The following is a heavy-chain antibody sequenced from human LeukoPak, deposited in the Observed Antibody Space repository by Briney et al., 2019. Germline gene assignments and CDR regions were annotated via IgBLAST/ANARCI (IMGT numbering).Heavy chain of an antibody. CDR1: GFTFSSYA. Sequence: PGGSLRLSCAASGFTFSSYAMSWVRQAPGKGLEWVSAISGSGGSTYYADSVKGRFTISRDNSKNTLYLQMNSLRAEDTAVYYCARGYDFWSGYSFDYWGQGTLVTVSS. CDR3: ARGYDFWSGYSFDY. J-gene: IGHJ4*02. V-gene: IGHV3-23*01. D-gene: IGHD3-3*01. CDR2: ISGSGGST.